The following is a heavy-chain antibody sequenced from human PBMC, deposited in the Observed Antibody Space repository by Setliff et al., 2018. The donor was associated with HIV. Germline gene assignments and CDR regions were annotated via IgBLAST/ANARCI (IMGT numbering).Heavy chain of an antibody. CDR3: ASTRFGGPTEPAGGRIDLDS. CDR1: GFIFTDYW. D-gene: IGHD2-15*01. Sequence: PGGSLRLSCVASGFIFTDYWMSWVRQALGKGPEWVANIKQDGSETYYVDSVKGRFTISRDNAKDSVYLQMNGLGAEDTAVYYCASTRFGGPTEPAGGRIDLDSWGQGTLVTVS. V-gene: IGHV3-7*05. J-gene: IGHJ4*02. CDR2: IKQDGSET.